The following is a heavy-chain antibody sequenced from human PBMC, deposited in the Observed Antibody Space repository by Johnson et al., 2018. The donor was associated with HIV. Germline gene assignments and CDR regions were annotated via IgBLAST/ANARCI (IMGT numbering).Heavy chain of an antibody. J-gene: IGHJ3*02. D-gene: IGHD1-26*01. CDR1: GFTFDNYA. V-gene: IGHV3-9*01. Sequence: VQLVESGGGLVQPGRSLRLSCAASGFTFDNYAMHWVRQAPGKGLEWVSGLTWNSDTIAYVDSVKGRFTISRDSAKKSLYLQMNSLRVEDTAVYYCAKFGRIPRELEDVFDIWGQGTMVTVSS. CDR2: LTWNSDTI. CDR3: AKFGRIPRELEDVFDI.